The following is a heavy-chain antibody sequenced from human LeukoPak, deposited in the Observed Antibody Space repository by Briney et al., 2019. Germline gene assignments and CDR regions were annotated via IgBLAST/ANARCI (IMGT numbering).Heavy chain of an antibody. D-gene: IGHD3-3*01. Sequence: GGSLRLSCAASGFTFSSYAMHWVRQAPGKGLEWVAVISYDGSNKYYADSVKGRFTFSRDNSKNTLYLQMNSLRAEDTAVYYCARVSYDFWSGYYIGMDVWGQGTTVTVSS. CDR3: ARVSYDFWSGYYIGMDV. CDR1: GFTFSSYA. J-gene: IGHJ6*02. V-gene: IGHV3-30-3*01. CDR2: ISYDGSNK.